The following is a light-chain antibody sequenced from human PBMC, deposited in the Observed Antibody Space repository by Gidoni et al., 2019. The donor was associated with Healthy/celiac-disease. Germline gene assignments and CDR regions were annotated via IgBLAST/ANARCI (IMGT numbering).Light chain of an antibody. Sequence: DIHLTQSPSSLSASVGDRVTITCRASQGISNYLAWYQQKPGKVPKLLIYDASTLQSGVPSRFSGSGSGTDFTLTISSLQPEDVATYYCQKYNSASWAFGQGTKVEIK. CDR2: DAS. V-gene: IGKV1-27*01. CDR3: QKYNSASWA. J-gene: IGKJ1*01. CDR1: QGISNY.